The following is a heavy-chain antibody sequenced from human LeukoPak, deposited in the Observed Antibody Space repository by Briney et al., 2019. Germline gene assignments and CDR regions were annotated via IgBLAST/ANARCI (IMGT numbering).Heavy chain of an antibody. J-gene: IGHJ4*02. CDR3: ARVDSSRSYYGKYYFDY. CDR1: GGSISGYY. Sequence: PSETLSLTCTVSGGSISGYYWSWIRQPPGKGLEWIGYIYYSGSTNYNPSPKSRVTISVDTSKNQFSLKLSSVTAADTAVYYCARVDSSRSYYGKYYFDYWGQGTLVTVSS. V-gene: IGHV4-59*01. D-gene: IGHD1-26*01. CDR2: IYYSGST.